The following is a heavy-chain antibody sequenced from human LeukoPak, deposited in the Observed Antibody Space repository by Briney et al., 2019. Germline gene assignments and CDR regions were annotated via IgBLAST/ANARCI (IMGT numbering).Heavy chain of an antibody. D-gene: IGHD3-10*01. CDR1: GFSFSDYW. J-gene: IGHJ4*02. CDR3: GRRGSLSDY. V-gene: IGHV3-7*01. CDR2: INHDGSEK. Sequence: GGSLRLSCAASGFSFSDYWMSWVRQAPGKGLEWVAHINHDGSEKHYVDSVKGRFTISRDNAKNSLSLQMTSLRDVDTALYYCGRRGSLSDYWGQGSLVSVSS.